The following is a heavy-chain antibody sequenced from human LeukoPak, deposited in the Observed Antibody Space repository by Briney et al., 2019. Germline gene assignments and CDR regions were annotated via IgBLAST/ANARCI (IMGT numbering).Heavy chain of an antibody. CDR2: INPSGGST. CDR1: GYTFTSYY. D-gene: IGHD3-3*01. J-gene: IGHJ6*03. Sequence: GASVKVSCKASGYTFTSYYMHWVRQAPGQGLEWMGIINPSGGSTSYAQKFQGRVTMTRDTSTSTVYMELSSLRSEDTAVYYCAREAGWRGYRRYAMDVWGKGTTVTVSS. V-gene: IGHV1-46*01. CDR3: AREAGWRGYRRYAMDV.